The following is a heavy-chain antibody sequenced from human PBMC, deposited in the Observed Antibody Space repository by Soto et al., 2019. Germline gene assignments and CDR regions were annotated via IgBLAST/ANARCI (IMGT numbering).Heavy chain of an antibody. Sequence: EVQVLESGGGLVQPGGSLRLSCAASGFTFSSYAMSWVRQAPGKGLEWVSGITGNGGSTYYADSVKGRFTISRDNSKDSLYLEMKRLPDEETAVYYCAKDSNTGGVLIRNFDLLGRGTLVNLSS. CDR2: ITGNGGST. D-gene: IGHD2-8*02. CDR1: GFTFSSYA. CDR3: AKDSNTGGVLIRNFDL. J-gene: IGHJ2*01. V-gene: IGHV3-23*01.